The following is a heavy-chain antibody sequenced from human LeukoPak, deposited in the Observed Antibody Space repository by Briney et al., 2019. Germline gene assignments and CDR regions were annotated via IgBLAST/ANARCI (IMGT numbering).Heavy chain of an antibody. CDR3: AREDRYARDY. V-gene: IGHV3-7*01. CDR1: GFTFSSYW. J-gene: IGHJ4*02. D-gene: IGHD2-8*01. CDR2: IKPDSSEI. Sequence: GGSLRLSCAASGFTFSSYWMSWVRQAPGKGLEWVANIKPDSSEIYYADSVKGRFTSSRDNAKNSLYLQMHSLRAEDTAVYYCAREDRYARDYWGQGTLVTVSS.